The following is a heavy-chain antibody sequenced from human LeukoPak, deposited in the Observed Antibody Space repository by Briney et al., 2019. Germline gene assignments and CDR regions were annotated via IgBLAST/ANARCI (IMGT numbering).Heavy chain of an antibody. D-gene: IGHD5-12*01. J-gene: IGHJ4*02. CDR2: IYTSGST. CDR3: ARIIVAPGRAYYFDY. Sequence: SETLSLTCTVSGGSISSYYWSWVRQPAGKGLEWIGRIYTSGSTNYNPSLKSRVTMSVDTSKNQFSVKLSSVTAADTAVYYCARIIVAPGRAYYFDYWGQGTLVTVSS. CDR1: GGSISSYY. V-gene: IGHV4-4*07.